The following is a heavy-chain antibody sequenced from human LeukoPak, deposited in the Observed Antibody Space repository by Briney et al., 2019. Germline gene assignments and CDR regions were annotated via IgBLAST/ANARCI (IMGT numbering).Heavy chain of an antibody. CDR3: ARGPPSSSGWLKWFDP. J-gene: IGHJ5*02. D-gene: IGHD6-19*01. CDR1: GFTFSSSA. Sequence: PGGSLRLSCVASGFTFSSSAMNWVRQAPGKGLEWVSVISDSGDSTYYADSVRGRLTISRDNSKNTLYLQMNSLGAEDTAVYYCARGPPSSSGWLKWFDPWGQGILVTVSS. CDR2: ISDSGDST. V-gene: IGHV3-23*01.